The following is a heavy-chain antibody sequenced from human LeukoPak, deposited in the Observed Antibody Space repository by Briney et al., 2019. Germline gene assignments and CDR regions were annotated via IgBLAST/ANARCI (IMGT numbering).Heavy chain of an antibody. V-gene: IGHV4-38-2*02. CDR3: AREYRGSYGDNWFDP. J-gene: IGHJ5*02. CDR1: GYSIISGYY. Sequence: SETLSLTCTVSGYSIISGYYWGWIRQPPGRGLEWIGSIYHSGSTYYNPSLKSRVTISVDTSKNQFSLKLSSVTAADTAVYYCAREYRGSYGDNWFDPWGQGTLVTVSS. D-gene: IGHD5-18*01. CDR2: IYHSGST.